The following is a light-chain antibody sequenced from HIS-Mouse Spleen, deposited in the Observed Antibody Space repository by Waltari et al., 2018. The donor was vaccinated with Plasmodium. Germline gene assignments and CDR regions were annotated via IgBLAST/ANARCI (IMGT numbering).Light chain of an antibody. J-gene: IGKJ2*01. CDR2: LGS. V-gene: IGKV2-28*01. Sequence: DIVMTQSPLSLHVTPGEPASLSCRSSQSLLHSNGYNYLDWYLQKPGQSPQLLIYLGSNRASGVPDRFSGSGSGTDFTLKISRVEAEDVGVYYCMQALQTPRYTFGQGTKLEIK. CDR3: MQALQTPRYT. CDR1: QSLLHSNGYNY.